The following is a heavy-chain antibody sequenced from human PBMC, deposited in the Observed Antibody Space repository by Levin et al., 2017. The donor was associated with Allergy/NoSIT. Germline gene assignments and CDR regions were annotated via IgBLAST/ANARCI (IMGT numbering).Heavy chain of an antibody. CDR1: GFTFSSYA. D-gene: IGHD6-13*01. Sequence: LSLACAASGFTFSSYAMSWVRQAPGKGLEWVSAISGSGGSTYYADSVKGRFTISRDNSKNTLYLQMNSLRAEDTAVYYCAKERTGLSAAGENRFDPWGQGTLVTVSS. J-gene: IGHJ5*02. CDR3: AKERTGLSAAGENRFDP. CDR2: ISGSGGST. V-gene: IGHV3-23*01.